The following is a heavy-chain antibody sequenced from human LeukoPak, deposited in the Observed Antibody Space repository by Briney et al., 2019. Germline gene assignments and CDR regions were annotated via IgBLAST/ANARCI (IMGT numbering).Heavy chain of an antibody. CDR3: ARGPVMVPPNGMDV. V-gene: IGHV4-34*01. J-gene: IGHJ6*02. CDR2: INHSVST. D-gene: IGHD3-10*01. CDR1: RGSFTGYY. Sequence: SESLSLTCAVYRGSFTGYYCSWIRQPPRKGLEWIGEINHSVSTNYNPSLKSRVTISVDTSKKQFSLKLSSVTAADTAVYYCARGPVMVPPNGMDVWGQGTTVTVSS.